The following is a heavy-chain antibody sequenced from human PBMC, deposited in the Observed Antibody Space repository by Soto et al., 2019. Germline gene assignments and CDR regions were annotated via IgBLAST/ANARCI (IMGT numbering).Heavy chain of an antibody. CDR1: EFTFNTYW. CDR2: IKDDGSEK. V-gene: IGHV3-7*05. CDR3: ARDWGTPGRGSAVGYFYHYGMDV. D-gene: IGHD3-22*01. Sequence: EVQLVESGGGLVQPGGSLRLSCLASEFTFNTYWMNWVRQAPGRGLEWVANIKDDGSEKNYVDSVKGRFTISRDNAKNSLYLHMNSLRGEDTALYFCARDWGTPGRGSAVGYFYHYGMDVWGQGTTVTVSS. J-gene: IGHJ6*02.